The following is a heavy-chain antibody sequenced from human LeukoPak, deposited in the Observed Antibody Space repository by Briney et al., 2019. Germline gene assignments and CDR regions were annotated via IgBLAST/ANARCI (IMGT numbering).Heavy chain of an antibody. J-gene: IGHJ5*02. Sequence: ASVKVSCKASGYTFTGYYMHWVRQAPGQGLEWMGWINPNSGGTNYAQKFQGRVTMTRDTSISTAYMELSRLRSDGTAVYYCARDREQQLGNWFDPWGQGTLVTVSS. CDR2: INPNSGGT. CDR3: ARDREQQLGNWFDP. V-gene: IGHV1-2*02. CDR1: GYTFTGYY. D-gene: IGHD6-13*01.